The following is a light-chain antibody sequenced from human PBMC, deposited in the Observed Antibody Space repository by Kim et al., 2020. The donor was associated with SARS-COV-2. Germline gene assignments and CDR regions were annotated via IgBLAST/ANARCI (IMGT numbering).Light chain of an antibody. CDR2: GAS. CDR3: QHSNNWPPYT. V-gene: IGKV3-15*01. Sequence: EITMTQSPATLSVSPGESATLSCRASQNVLSHLAWYQQKPGQAPRLLIYGASTRATGIPARFAGSGSGTEFTLTIRSLQSEDSAIYYCQHSNNWPPYTFGQGTKLEI. CDR1: QNVLSH. J-gene: IGKJ2*01.